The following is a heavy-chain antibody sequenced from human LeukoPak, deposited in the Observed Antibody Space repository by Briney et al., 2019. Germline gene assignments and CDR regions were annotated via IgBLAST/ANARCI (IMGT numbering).Heavy chain of an antibody. CDR1: GFTFSSHV. Sequence: GGSLRLSCAASGFTFSSHVVHWVRQAPGKGLQWVAVVWYDGSNEYYEDSVKGRFTISRDTSKNTLDLQMNSLRAEDTAVYYCARTLRTDWLFDPWGRGTLVTVSS. J-gene: IGHJ2*01. CDR2: VWYDGSNE. V-gene: IGHV3-33*08. CDR3: ARTLRTDWLFDP.